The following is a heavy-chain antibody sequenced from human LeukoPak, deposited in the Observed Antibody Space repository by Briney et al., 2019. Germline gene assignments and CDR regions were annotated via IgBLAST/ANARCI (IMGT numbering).Heavy chain of an antibody. V-gene: IGHV3-21*01. D-gene: IGHD3-10*01. CDR1: GFXFSSCN. CDR3: ANGYYYGSGSYYKEAFDI. J-gene: IGHJ3*02. Sequence: GGTLRLSRAASGFXFSSCNMNWVREAPGKGLEGVSSISSSSRYICYADSVKGRFTIYRDNSKNTLYLQMNRLRAEDTAVYYCANGYYYGSGSYYKEAFDIWGQGTMVTVSS. CDR2: ISSSSRYI.